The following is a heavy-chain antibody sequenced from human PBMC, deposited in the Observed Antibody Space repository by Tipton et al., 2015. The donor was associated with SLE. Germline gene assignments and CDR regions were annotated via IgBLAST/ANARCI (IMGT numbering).Heavy chain of an antibody. V-gene: IGHV4-4*07. J-gene: IGHJ4*02. CDR3: ARDWGGEALDF. CDR1: GDSINSHY. D-gene: IGHD2-21*01. Sequence: TLSLTCTVSGDSINSHYWSWIRQPAGKGLQWIGHIYTSGSTKYNPSLQSRVSISKDTSKNQFSLKLTSVTAADTAVYYCARDWGGEALDFWGQGTLVTVSS. CDR2: IYTSGST.